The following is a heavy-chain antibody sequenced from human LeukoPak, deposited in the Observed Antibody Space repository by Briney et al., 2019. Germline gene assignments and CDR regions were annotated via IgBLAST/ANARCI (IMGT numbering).Heavy chain of an antibody. CDR1: GFTVSSNY. CDR2: IYSGGST. Sequence: GGSLRLSCAASGFTVSSNYMSWVRQAPGKGLEWVSVIYSGGSTYYADSVKGRFTISRDNSKNTLYLQMNSLRAEDTAVYYRARGNVDTAMMDYWGQGTLVTVSS. V-gene: IGHV3-53*01. D-gene: IGHD5-18*01. CDR3: ARGNVDTAMMDY. J-gene: IGHJ4*02.